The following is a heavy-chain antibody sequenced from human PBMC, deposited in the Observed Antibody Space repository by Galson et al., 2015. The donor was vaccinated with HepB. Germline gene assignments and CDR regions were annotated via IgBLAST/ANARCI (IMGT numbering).Heavy chain of an antibody. Sequence: SLRLSCAASGFTVSNTYMNCVRQAPGEGLEWVSVIYSGGATFYAAPVTGRFTISRETAKNSLYLQMNSLRAGDTAIYYCAREGRSINWDDWYFDLWGRGTLVTVSS. CDR2: IYSGGAT. J-gene: IGHJ2*01. D-gene: IGHD1-1*01. V-gene: IGHV3-53*01. CDR3: AREGRSINWDDWYFDL. CDR1: GFTVSNTY.